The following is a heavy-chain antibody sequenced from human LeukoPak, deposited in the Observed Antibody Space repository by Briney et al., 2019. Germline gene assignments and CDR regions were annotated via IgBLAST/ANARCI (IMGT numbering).Heavy chain of an antibody. J-gene: IGHJ5*02. D-gene: IGHD5-12*01. CDR2: ISTAGGTT. V-gene: IGHV3-48*02. CDR3: AREGTKYSDASWLDP. Sequence: GGSLRLSCAASGFTFSSYSMNWVRQAPGKGLEWVSYISTAGGTTYYADSVKGRFTISRDNGKKSLFLELTSLRDDDTALYYCAREGTKYSDASWLDPWGKGTLVIVSS. CDR1: GFTFSSYS.